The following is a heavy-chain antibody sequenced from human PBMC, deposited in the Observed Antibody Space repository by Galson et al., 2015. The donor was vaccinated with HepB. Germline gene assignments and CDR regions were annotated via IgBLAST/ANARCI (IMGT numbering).Heavy chain of an antibody. CDR1: GFTFSDYY. J-gene: IGHJ1*01. V-gene: IGHV3-11*01. D-gene: IGHD2-2*02. Sequence: SLRLSCAASGFTFSDYYMSWIRQAPGKGLEWVSYISSSGSTIYYADSVKGRFTISRDNAKNSLFLQMNSLRAEDTAVYYCARHYCSSTTCYKYFQHWGQGTLVTVSS. CDR3: ARHYCSSTTCYKYFQH. CDR2: ISSSGSTI.